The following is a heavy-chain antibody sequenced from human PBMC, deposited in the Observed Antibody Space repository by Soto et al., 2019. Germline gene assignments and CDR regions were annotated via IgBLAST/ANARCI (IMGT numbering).Heavy chain of an antibody. CDR3: ARSSGSYYLNSDY. D-gene: IGHD3-10*01. CDR2: IVVGSGNT. CDR1: GFTFTSSA. V-gene: IGHV1-58*02. J-gene: IGHJ4*02. Sequence: SVKVSCKASGFTFTSSAMQWVRQARGQRLEWIGWIVVGSGNTNYAQKFQERVTISVDTSNNQFSLKLSSVTAADTAVYYCARSSGSYYLNSDYWGQGTLVTVSS.